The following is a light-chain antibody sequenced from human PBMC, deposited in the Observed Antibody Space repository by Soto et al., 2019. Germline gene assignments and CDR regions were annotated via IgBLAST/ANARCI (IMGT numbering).Light chain of an antibody. CDR3: QHYNSYSEA. CDR1: QSISSW. CDR2: KAS. Sequence: DIQMTPSPSTLSASVGDRVTITCRASQSISSWLAWYQQKPGKAPKLLIYKASTLKSGVPSRFSGSGSGTEFTLTISSLQPDDFATHYCQHYNSYSEAFGQGTKVDIK. J-gene: IGKJ1*01. V-gene: IGKV1-5*03.